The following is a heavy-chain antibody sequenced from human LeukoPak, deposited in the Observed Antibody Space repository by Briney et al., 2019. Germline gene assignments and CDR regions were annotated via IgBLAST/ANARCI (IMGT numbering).Heavy chain of an antibody. Sequence: ASVKVSCKASGYTFTSYAMNWVRQAPGQGLEWMGWLNTNTGNPTYAQGFTGRFVFSLDTSVSTAYLQISSLKAEDTAVYYCARADSTSYYYYYYGMDVWGQGTTVTVSS. CDR1: GYTFTSYA. J-gene: IGHJ6*02. CDR2: LNTNTGNP. D-gene: IGHD2-2*01. V-gene: IGHV7-4-1*02. CDR3: ARADSTSYYYYYYGMDV.